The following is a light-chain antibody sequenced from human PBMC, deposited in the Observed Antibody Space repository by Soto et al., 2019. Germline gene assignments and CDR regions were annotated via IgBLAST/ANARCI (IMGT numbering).Light chain of an antibody. CDR1: QSINRY. CDR3: QQTYSTPIT. Sequence: DIQVTQSTSSLSASVGDRVTITCRASQSINRYINWYQQKPGKAPKLLINAASSLQSGVPSRFSGSGSGTDFTLTISNLQPEDFATYYCQQTYSTPITFGQGTRLEIK. J-gene: IGKJ5*01. CDR2: AAS. V-gene: IGKV1-39*01.